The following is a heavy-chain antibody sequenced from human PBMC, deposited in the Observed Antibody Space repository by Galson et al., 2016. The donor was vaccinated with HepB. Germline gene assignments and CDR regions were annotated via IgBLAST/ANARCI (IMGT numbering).Heavy chain of an antibody. CDR1: GYTFTSYY. J-gene: IGHJ4*02. Sequence: SVKVSCKASGYTFTSYYIHWVRQAPGQGLEYMGVMYPSGGTTNLAQKFHGRVTMTRDTSTSTVYMEMISLTSEDAAVNYCAREAPHSRYFDYWGQGTLVTVSS. CDR2: MYPSGGTT. V-gene: IGHV1-46*01. CDR3: AREAPHSRYFDY.